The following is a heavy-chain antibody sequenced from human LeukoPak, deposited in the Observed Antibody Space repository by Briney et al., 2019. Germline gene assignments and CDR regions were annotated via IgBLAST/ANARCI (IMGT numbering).Heavy chain of an antibody. CDR2: ISGSGGST. V-gene: IGHV3-23*01. CDR3: AKGHGDPYYYYMDV. CDR1: GFTFSSYA. D-gene: IGHD4-17*01. Sequence: GGSLRLSCAASGFTFSSYAMSWVRQAPGKGLERVSAISGSGGSTYYADSVKGRFTISRDNSKNTLYLQMNSLRAEDTAVYYCAKGHGDPYYYYMDVWGKGTTVTVSS. J-gene: IGHJ6*03.